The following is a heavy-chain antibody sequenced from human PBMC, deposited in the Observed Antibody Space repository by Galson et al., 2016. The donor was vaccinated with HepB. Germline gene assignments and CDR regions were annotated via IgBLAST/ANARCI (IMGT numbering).Heavy chain of an antibody. CDR2: IYSGGDT. D-gene: IGHD6-19*01. CDR3: ARHRGWYGDGFFDY. J-gene: IGHJ4*02. V-gene: IGHV3-66*04. Sequence: SLRLSCAASGFTFGTYWMHWVRQAPGKGLEWVAVIYSGGDTYYADSVKDRFTISRDNSKNTLYLQMNSLRAEDTAVYYCARHRGWYGDGFFDYWGQGTLVTVSP. CDR1: GFTFGTYW.